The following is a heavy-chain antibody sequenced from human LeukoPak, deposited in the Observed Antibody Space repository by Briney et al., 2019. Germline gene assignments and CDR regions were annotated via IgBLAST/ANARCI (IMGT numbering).Heavy chain of an antibody. J-gene: IGHJ3*02. CDR3: ARGSDYYDSSGYYYVGAFDI. CDR1: GGPISSSSYY. D-gene: IGHD3-22*01. CDR2: IYYSGST. Sequence: SETLSLTCTVSGGPISSSSYYWGWIRQPPGKGLEWIGSIYYSGSTYYNPSLKSRVTISVDTSKNQFSLKLSSVTAADTAVYYCARGSDYYDSSGYYYVGAFDIWGQGTMVTVSS. V-gene: IGHV4-39*07.